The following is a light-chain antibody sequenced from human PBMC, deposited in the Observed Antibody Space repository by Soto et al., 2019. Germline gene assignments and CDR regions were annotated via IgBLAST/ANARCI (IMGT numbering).Light chain of an antibody. CDR2: EVS. V-gene: IGLV2-14*01. CDR3: SSYTNSNTYV. CDR1: SSDVGGYNY. J-gene: IGLJ1*01. Sequence: QSALTQPASVSGSPGQSITISCTGTSSDVGGYNYVSWYQQLPGKAPKLIIYEVSNRPSGASNRFSGSKSGNTASLTISGLQGEDEADYFCSSYTNSNTYVFGTGTKLTVL.